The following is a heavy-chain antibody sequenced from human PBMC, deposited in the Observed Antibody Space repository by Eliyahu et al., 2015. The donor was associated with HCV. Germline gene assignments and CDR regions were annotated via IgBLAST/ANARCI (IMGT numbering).Heavy chain of an antibody. CDR2: IYTSGST. D-gene: IGHD3-16*01. CDR3: GRGGGNTRLDY. Sequence: EVQLVESGGDLIQPGGSLRLSCAASGFTVSTQYMSWVRQAPGKGLEWVSIIYTSGSTYYADSVKGRFTISRDNSKNILFLQMSSLRAEDTAVYYCGRGGGNTRLDYWGQGTLVTVSS. J-gene: IGHJ4*02. V-gene: IGHV3-53*01. CDR1: GFTVSTQY.